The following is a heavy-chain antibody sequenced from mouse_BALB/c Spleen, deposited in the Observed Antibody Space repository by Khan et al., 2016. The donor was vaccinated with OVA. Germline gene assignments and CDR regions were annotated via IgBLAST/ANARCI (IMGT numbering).Heavy chain of an antibody. CDR2: IYPGIGDT. CDR3: ARTGGTYDGYFGYFDV. CDR1: GYTFTSYW. J-gene: IGHJ1*01. V-gene: IGHV1-87*01. Sequence: QVQLQQSGAELARPGASVKLSCKASGYTFTSYWMQWVKQRPGQGLEWIGAIYPGIGDTRYTQKFRGKATLTADKSSTTAYMQLSSLASEDSAGYYCARTGGTYDGYFGYFDVWGAGTTVTVSS. D-gene: IGHD2-3*01.